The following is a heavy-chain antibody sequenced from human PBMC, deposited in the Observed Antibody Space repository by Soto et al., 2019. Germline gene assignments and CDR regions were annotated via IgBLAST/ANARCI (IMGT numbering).Heavy chain of an antibody. D-gene: IGHD7-27*01. J-gene: IGHJ6*02. CDR2: ISYTGRT. V-gene: IGHV4-61*03. CDR1: GDSVTSGSYY. Sequence: SETLSLTCIVSGDSVTSGSYYWTWLRQPPGKGLEWIGYISYTGRTKYNPSLQSRVTISVDTSKNDFSLNPSSVTAADTAVYFCAREWGLLPYYVMNVWGHGTAVTVSS. CDR3: AREWGLLPYYVMNV.